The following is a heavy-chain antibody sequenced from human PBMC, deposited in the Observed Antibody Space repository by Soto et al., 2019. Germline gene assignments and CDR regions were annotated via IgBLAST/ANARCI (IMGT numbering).Heavy chain of an antibody. D-gene: IGHD3-22*01. CDR3: AKESSIVVVSSGAFDI. CDR1: GFTFSSYA. Sequence: SLRLSCAASGFTFSSYAMSWVRQAPGKGLEWVSAISGSGGSTYYADSVKGRFTISRDNSKNTLYLQMNSLRAEDTAVYYCAKESSIVVVSSGAFDIWGQGTMVTVSS. V-gene: IGHV3-23*01. J-gene: IGHJ3*02. CDR2: ISGSGGST.